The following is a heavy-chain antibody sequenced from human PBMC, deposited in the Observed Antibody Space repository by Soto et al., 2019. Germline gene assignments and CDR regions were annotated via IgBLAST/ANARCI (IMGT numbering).Heavy chain of an antibody. V-gene: IGHV4-31*03. J-gene: IGHJ4*02. CDR2: IFYSGTT. CDR3: ARGRLRWRYFVY. D-gene: IGHD4-17*01. CDR1: GDSISSGGYF. Sequence: QVQLQESGPGLVKPSQTLSLTCTVSGDSISSGGYFWNWIRHHPGKGLEWIGYIFYSGTTFYNPSLKSRLSISVDTSNNQFSLNLTSVTAADTAVDFCARGRLRWRYFVYWGQGALVTVSS.